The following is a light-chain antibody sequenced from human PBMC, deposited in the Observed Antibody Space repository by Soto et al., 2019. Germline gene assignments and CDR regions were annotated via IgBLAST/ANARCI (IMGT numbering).Light chain of an antibody. CDR1: QSVSSY. J-gene: IGKJ4*01. CDR3: QQYKNWPPLT. Sequence: EIVMTQSPATLSVSPGERATLSCRASQSVSSYLAWYQQKPGQSPGLLIYGASIRATGIPARFSGSGSGTEFTLTISSLQSEDFAVYYCQQYKNWPPLTFGGGTKVEIK. V-gene: IGKV3D-15*01. CDR2: GAS.